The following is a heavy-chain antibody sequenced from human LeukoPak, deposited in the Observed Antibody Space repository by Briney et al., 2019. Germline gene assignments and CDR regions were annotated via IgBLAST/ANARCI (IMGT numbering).Heavy chain of an antibody. CDR2: INPNSGGT. V-gene: IGHV1-2*02. D-gene: IGHD6-13*01. Sequence: ASVTVSCMPSGYTFTGYYMHWVRPAPGQGLEWMGWINPNSGGTNYAQKFQGRVTMTRDTSISTAYMELSRLRSDDTAVYYCASGRYSSSWYYFDYWGQGTLVTVSS. CDR1: GYTFTGYY. J-gene: IGHJ4*02. CDR3: ASGRYSSSWYYFDY.